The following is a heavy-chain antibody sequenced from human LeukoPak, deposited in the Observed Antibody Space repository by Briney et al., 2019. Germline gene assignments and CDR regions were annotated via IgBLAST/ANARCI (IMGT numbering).Heavy chain of an antibody. V-gene: IGHV4-38-2*02. CDR2: IYTSGST. J-gene: IGHJ4*02. Sequence: SETLSLTCTVSGYSISSGYYWGWIRQPAGKGLEWIGRIYTSGSTNYNPSLKSRVTISVDTSKNQFSLKLSSVTAADTAVYYCARERYFEYDYVWGSYRPFDYWGQGTLVTVSS. CDR3: ARERYFEYDYVWGSYRPFDY. D-gene: IGHD3-16*02. CDR1: GYSISSGYY.